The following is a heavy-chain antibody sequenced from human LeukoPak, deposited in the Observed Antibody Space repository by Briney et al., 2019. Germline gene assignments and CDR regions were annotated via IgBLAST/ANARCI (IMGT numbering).Heavy chain of an antibody. D-gene: IGHD3-22*01. CDR2: IIPIFGTA. Sequence: SVKVSCKVSGYTLTELSMHWVRQAPGKGLEWMGGIIPIFGTANYAQKFQGRVTITADESTSTAYMELSSLRSEDTAVYYCASGRGPTYYYDSSGYYRIDYWGQGTLVTVSS. V-gene: IGHV1-69*13. CDR3: ASGRGPTYYYDSSGYYRIDY. CDR1: GYTLTELS. J-gene: IGHJ4*02.